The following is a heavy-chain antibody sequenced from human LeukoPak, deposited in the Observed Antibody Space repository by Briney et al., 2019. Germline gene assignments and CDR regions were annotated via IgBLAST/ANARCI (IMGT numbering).Heavy chain of an antibody. CDR3: ARGRDGDYVNWYDP. D-gene: IGHD4-17*01. J-gene: IGHJ5*02. Sequence: GGSLRLSCAASGFIVSDNYVTWVRQAPGKGLEWVSVIYPVGTYYAESVKGRFSTSRDNTKNTVYLQMNSLRADDTAVYYCARGRDGDYVNWYDPWGQGSLVTVSS. CDR1: GFIVSDNY. V-gene: IGHV3-53*01. CDR2: IYPVGT.